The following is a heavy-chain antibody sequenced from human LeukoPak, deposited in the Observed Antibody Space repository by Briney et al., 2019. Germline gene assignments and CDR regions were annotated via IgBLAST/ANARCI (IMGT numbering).Heavy chain of an antibody. CDR1: GFTFSSYG. CDR2: ISDDGSKK. J-gene: IGHJ4*02. V-gene: IGHV3-30*18. D-gene: IGHD3-10*01. Sequence: PGESLRLSCAASGFTFSSYGMHWVRQAPGKGLEWVAVISDDGSKKNYADSVKGRFTISRDNSKNTLYLQMNSLRAEPDTAVYYCAKCQRVLLWFGELLPFDYWGQGTLVTVSS. CDR3: AKCQRVLLWFGELLPFDY.